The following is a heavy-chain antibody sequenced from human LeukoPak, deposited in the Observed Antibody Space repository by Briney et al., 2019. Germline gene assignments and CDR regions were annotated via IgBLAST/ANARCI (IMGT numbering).Heavy chain of an antibody. Sequence: PGGSLRLSCEASGFIVSGYWMHWVRQAPGKGLVWVSRIDDDGSATAYADSVKGRFNVSRDDAKNTVYLQMNSLRAEDTAMYYCIRSGGWPGFWGQGTLVTVSS. J-gene: IGHJ4*02. CDR1: GFIVSGYW. CDR2: IDDDGSAT. D-gene: IGHD6-19*01. CDR3: IRSGGWPGF. V-gene: IGHV3-74*01.